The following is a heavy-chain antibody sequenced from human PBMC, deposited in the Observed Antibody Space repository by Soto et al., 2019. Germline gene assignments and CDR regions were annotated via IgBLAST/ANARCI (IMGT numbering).Heavy chain of an antibody. CDR3: AQHDWFDP. CDR1: GFTVSSHY. V-gene: IGHV3-66*04. Sequence: EVQLVESGGGLVQPGGSLRLSCAVSGFTVSSHYMSWVRQAPGKGLEWVSVIYSGGSTYYADSVKGRLTISRDNSKNTLYLQMNSLSAEDPAVYYCAQHDWFDPWGQGTLVTVAS. CDR2: IYSGGST. J-gene: IGHJ5*02.